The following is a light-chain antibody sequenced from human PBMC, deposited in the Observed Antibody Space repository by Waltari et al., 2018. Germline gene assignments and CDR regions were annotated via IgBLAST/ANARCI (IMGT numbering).Light chain of an antibody. J-gene: IGKJ4*01. V-gene: IGKV1-12*01. CDR1: QDISRW. CDR2: DAS. CDR3: QQGNDFPLT. Sequence: DIQITQSPSSVSASLVDRVTITCRASQDISRWLAWYQQKAGKAPKFLIYDASTLQSGVPSRFSGSGSGTDFTLTISSLQPEDFATYYCQQGNDFPLTFGGGTKVEI.